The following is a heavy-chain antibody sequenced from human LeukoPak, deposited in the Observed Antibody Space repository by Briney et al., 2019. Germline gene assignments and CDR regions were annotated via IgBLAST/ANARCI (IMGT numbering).Heavy chain of an antibody. V-gene: IGHV4-59*01. CDR1: GGSISSYY. Sequence: SETLSLTCTVSGGSISSYYWGWIRQPPGKGLEWIGYIYYSGSTNYNPSLKSRVTISVDTSKNQFSLKLSSVTAADTAVYYCARADYYDSSCFDYWGQGTLVTVSS. CDR2: IYYSGST. D-gene: IGHD3-22*01. J-gene: IGHJ4*02. CDR3: ARADYYDSSCFDY.